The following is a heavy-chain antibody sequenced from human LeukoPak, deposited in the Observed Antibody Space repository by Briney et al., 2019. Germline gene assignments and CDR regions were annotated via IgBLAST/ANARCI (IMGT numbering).Heavy chain of an antibody. CDR1: GGSISSSTYY. J-gene: IGHJ4*02. CDR3: ARGRGVINAPDY. D-gene: IGHD3-10*01. CDR2: IYHSGST. V-gene: IGHV4-39*07. Sequence: SETLSLTCTVSGGSISSSTYYGGWIRQPPGKGLEWIGSIYHSGSTYYNPSLKSRVTISVDTSKNQFSLKLSSVTAADTAVYYCARGRGVINAPDYWGQGTLVTVSS.